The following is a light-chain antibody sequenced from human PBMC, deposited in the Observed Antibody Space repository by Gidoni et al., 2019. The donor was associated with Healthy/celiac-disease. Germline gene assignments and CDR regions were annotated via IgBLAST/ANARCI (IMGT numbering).Light chain of an antibody. CDR2: DAS. CDR3: QQRSNWPQAT. J-gene: IGKJ5*01. V-gene: IGKV3-11*01. Sequence: EIVLTQSPATLSLSPGERATLSCRASQSVSSYLAWYQQKPGQAPRLLIYDASNRATGIPARFSGSVSGTDFTLTISSLEPDDFAVYYSQQRSNWPQATFGQGTRLEIK. CDR1: QSVSSY.